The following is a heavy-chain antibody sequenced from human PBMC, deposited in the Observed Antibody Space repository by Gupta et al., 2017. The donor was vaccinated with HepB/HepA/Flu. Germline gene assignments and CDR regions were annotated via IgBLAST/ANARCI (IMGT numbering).Heavy chain of an antibody. CDR2: ISSDGGNK. D-gene: IGHD1-26*01. V-gene: IGHV3-30-3*01. CDR1: GFLFRNYA. Sequence: QVQLVDSGGGVVQPGRSLRLSCASSGFLFRNYAIHWVRQAPGKGLEWVALISSDGGNKYYADSVQGRFTLSRDNSKNTVYLQMNSLRTEDTAVYYCARDKLGPIVGVSSFDYWGQGTLVTVSS. CDR3: ARDKLGPIVGVSSFDY. J-gene: IGHJ4*02.